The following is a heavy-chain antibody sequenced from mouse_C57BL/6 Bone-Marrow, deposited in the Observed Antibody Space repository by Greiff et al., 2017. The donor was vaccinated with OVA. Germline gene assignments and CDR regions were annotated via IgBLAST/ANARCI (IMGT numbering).Heavy chain of an antibody. V-gene: IGHV1-78*01. CDR2: INPGDGGT. J-gene: IGHJ4*01. D-gene: IGHD2-3*01. CDR1: GFTFTNYP. CDR3: SRWDGYYDYAMDY. Sequence: VKLRQSEAELVKPGASVKFSCRVSGFTFTNYPMPWLSQRPDQGLDWMGIINPGDGGTKYTEKFKGRATFTADKSASTAYMQLNSRTSEDAAVYFCSRWDGYYDYAMDYWGQGTSVTVSS.